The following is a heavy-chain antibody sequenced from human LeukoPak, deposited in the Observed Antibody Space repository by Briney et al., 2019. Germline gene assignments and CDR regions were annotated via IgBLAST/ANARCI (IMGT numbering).Heavy chain of an antibody. D-gene: IGHD3-22*01. CDR3: ASYGYYDSSGYYYFDY. Sequence: GASVKVSCKASGGTFSSYAISWVRQAPGQGLEWMGGTIPIFGTANYAQKFQGRVTITTDESTSTAYMELSSLRSEDTAVYYCASYGYYDSSGYYYFDYWGQGTLVTVSS. J-gene: IGHJ4*02. V-gene: IGHV1-69*05. CDR1: GGTFSSYA. CDR2: TIPIFGTA.